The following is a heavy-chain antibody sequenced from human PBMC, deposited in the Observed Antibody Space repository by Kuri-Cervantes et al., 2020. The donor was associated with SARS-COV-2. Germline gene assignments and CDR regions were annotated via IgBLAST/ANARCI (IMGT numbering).Heavy chain of an antibody. V-gene: IGHV3-30*02. D-gene: IGHD3-3*01. Sequence: GESLKISCAASRFTFSSYGMHWVRQAPGKGLEWVAFIRYDGSNKYYADSVKGRFTISRDNSKNTLHLQMNSLRAEDTAVYYCAKSAYDFWSGYSFDYWGQGTLVTVSS. J-gene: IGHJ4*02. CDR1: RFTFSSYG. CDR3: AKSAYDFWSGYSFDY. CDR2: IRYDGSNK.